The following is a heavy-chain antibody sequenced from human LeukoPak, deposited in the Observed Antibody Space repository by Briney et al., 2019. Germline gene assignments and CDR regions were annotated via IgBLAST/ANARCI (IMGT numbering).Heavy chain of an antibody. Sequence: PGESLRLSCAASGFTFRDYDMHWVRQATGKGLAWVSAIGTAGDTYYTGSVKGRFTNSRENAKNSLYLQMNSLRAGDTAVYYCARVAKERVGGVYYFDYWGQGTLVTVSS. CDR3: ARVAKERVGGVYYFDY. CDR2: IGTAGDT. CDR1: GFTFRDYD. J-gene: IGHJ4*02. D-gene: IGHD1-1*01. V-gene: IGHV3-13*01.